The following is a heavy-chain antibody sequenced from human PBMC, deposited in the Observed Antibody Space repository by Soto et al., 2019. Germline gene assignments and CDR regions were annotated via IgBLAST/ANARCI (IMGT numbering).Heavy chain of an antibody. J-gene: IGHJ6*02. V-gene: IGHV4-31*03. CDR1: GGSISSGGYY. Sequence: PSETLSLTCTVSGGSISSGGYYWSWIRQHPGKGLEWIGYIYYSGSTYYNPSLKSRVTISVDTSKNQFSLKLSSVTAADTAVYYCARDASTYGDYVAPYYYYGMDVWGQGTTVTVSS. CDR2: IYYSGST. D-gene: IGHD4-17*01. CDR3: ARDASTYGDYVAPYYYYGMDV.